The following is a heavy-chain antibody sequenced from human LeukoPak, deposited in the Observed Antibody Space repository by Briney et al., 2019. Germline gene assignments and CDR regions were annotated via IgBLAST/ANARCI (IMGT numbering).Heavy chain of an antibody. J-gene: IGHJ4*02. D-gene: IGHD3-22*01. CDR1: GYTFTSYA. V-gene: IGHV1-3*01. CDR3: ARDLLYYDSSGYFSFDY. Sequence: ASVKVSCKASGYTFTSYAMHWVRQAPGQRLEWMGWINAGNGNTNYAQKLQGRVTMTTDTSTSTAYMELRSLGSDDTAVYYCARDLLYYDSSGYFSFDYWGQGTLVIVSS. CDR2: INAGNGNT.